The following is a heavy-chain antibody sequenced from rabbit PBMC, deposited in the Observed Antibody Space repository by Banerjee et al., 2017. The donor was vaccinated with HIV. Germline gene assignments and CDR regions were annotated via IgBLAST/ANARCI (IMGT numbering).Heavy chain of an antibody. D-gene: IGHD5-1*01. J-gene: IGHJ6*01. V-gene: IGHV1S40*01. CDR2: INTSSGNT. CDR1: GFSLSIYE. CDR3: ARDMVVRQGMDL. Sequence: QSLEESGGDLVKPGASLTLTCTASGFSLSIYEMCWVRQAPGKGLEWIACINTSSGNTVYASWAKGRFTTSETASTTVSLQTTRLTAADPATYFCARDMVVRQGMDLGVPGTLVTVS.